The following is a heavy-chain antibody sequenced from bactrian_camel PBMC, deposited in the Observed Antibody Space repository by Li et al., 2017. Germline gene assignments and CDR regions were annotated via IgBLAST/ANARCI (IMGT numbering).Heavy chain of an antibody. J-gene: IGHJ4*01. Sequence: QVQLVESGGGSVQAGGSLRLSCTASGFSFDGFDTGWYRQAPGKECELVSSIRRDGSTYDTDAVKGRFTFSQDNAKNTVYLQMNSLKPEDTAVYYCAAAPLVVSGPYNYWGQGTQVTVS. CDR2: IRRDGST. V-gene: IGHV3S55*01. CDR3: AAAPLVVSGPYNY. D-gene: IGHD2*01. CDR1: GFSFDGFD.